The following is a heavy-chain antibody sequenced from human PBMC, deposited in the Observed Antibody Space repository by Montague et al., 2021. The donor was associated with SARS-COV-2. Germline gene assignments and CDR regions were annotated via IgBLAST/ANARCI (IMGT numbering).Heavy chain of an antibody. CDR2: INHGGST. CDR3: ARGAPGY. Sequence: SETLSLTCAVSGGSFSDYHWTWSCQSPGEGLEWMGQINHGGSTKYNPSLKSRVIISIDTSKKQFSLKLTSVTAADTAVYYCARGAPGYWGKGTLVTVSS. J-gene: IGHJ4*02. CDR1: GGSFSDYH. V-gene: IGHV4-34*01. D-gene: IGHD1-1*01.